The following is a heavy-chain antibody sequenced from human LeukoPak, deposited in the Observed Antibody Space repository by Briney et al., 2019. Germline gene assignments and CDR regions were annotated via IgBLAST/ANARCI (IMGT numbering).Heavy chain of an antibody. CDR2: SEYSGST. CDR1: RGSISSGGYY. CDR3: ARDRPEVLRYFDWSRDMGDAFDI. Sequence: SQTLSLTCAVSRGSISSGGYYWSWIRQHPGKGLEWIGYSEYSGSTYYNPSLKSRVTISVDTSKNQFSLKLSSVTAADTAVYYCARDRPEVLRYFDWSRDMGDAFDIWGQGTMVTVSS. J-gene: IGHJ3*02. D-gene: IGHD3-9*01. V-gene: IGHV4-31*11.